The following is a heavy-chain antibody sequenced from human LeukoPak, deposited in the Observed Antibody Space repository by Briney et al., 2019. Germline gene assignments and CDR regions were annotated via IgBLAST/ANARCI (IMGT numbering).Heavy chain of an antibody. Sequence: PGGSLRLSCEASGLTFNNYVMTWVRQAPGKGLEWVSVVSGSGTYTYYADSLKGRFTISRDNSKNTLYLEMKSQRADDTAVYYCAKQVGSSWLFDSWGQGTLVTVSS. D-gene: IGHD6-13*01. V-gene: IGHV3-23*01. CDR1: GLTFNNYV. CDR2: VSGSGTYT. J-gene: IGHJ5*01. CDR3: AKQVGSSWLFDS.